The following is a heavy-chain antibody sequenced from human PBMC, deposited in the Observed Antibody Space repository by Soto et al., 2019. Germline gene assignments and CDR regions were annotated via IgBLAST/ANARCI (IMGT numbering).Heavy chain of an antibody. CDR1: GFTFRGDA. CDR3: ARSEMTYNWND. J-gene: IGHJ4*02. Sequence: EVQLLESGGDLVQPGGSLRLACAASGFTFRGDAMSWVRQAPGKGLEWVSSISGSGEMTHYAESVKGRFTISRDNSKNTLYPQMESLRAEDTALYYCARSEMTYNWNDWGQGTLVTVSS. CDR2: ISGSGEMT. D-gene: IGHD1-1*01. V-gene: IGHV3-23*01.